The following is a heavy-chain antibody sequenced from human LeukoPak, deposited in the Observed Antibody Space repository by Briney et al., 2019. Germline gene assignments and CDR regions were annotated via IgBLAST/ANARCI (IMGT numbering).Heavy chain of an antibody. V-gene: IGHV3-33*01. CDR1: GFTFSAYG. CDR3: ARDASLYADDY. J-gene: IGHJ4*02. D-gene: IGHD2-2*01. CDR2: IWANGITE. Sequence: GGSLRLSCAASGFTFSAYGMHWVRQAPGKGLEWVAVIWANGITEHYADSVKGRFTISRDNSKSTLYLQMNSLTAEDTAIYYCARDASLYADDYRGQGTLVTVSS.